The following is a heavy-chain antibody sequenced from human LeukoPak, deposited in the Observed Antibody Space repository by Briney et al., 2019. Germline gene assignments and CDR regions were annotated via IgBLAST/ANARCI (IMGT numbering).Heavy chain of an antibody. D-gene: IGHD6-6*01. CDR2: ISSSGSTI. CDR3: ARTVRQLVSPDYYMDV. V-gene: IGHV3-11*01. CDR1: GFTFSDYY. J-gene: IGHJ6*03. Sequence: GGSLRLSCAASGFTFSDYYKSWIRQAPGKGLEWVSYISSSGSTIYYADSVKGRFTISRDNAKNSLYLQMNSLRAEDTAVYYCARTVRQLVSPDYYMDVWGKGTTVTVSS.